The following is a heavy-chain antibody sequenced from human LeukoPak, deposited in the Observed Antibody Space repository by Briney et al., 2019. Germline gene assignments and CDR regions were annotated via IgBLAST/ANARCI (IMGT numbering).Heavy chain of an antibody. V-gene: IGHV1-2*06. CDR2: INPNSGGT. D-gene: IGHD2-2*01. CDR3: ARVLVPAATDDAFDI. Sequence: ASVKVSCKASGYTFTGYYMHWVRQAPGQGLEWMGRINPNSGGTNYAQKFQGRVTMTRDTSISTAYMELSRLRSDDTAVYYCARVLVPAATDDAFDIWGQGTMVTVSS. CDR1: GYTFTGYY. J-gene: IGHJ3*02.